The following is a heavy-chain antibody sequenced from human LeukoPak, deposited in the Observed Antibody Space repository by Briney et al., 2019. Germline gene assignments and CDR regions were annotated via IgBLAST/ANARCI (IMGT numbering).Heavy chain of an antibody. CDR2: ISSSSSYI. V-gene: IGHV3-21*01. CDR1: GFTFSSYS. D-gene: IGHD2-2*01. Sequence: PGGSLRLSCAASGFTFSSYSMNWVRQAPGKGLEWVSSISSSSSYIYYADSVKGRFTISRDNAKNSLYLQMNSLRAEDTAVYYCARESDPNPRALGYCSSISCYTSPTDYWGQGTLVTVSS. J-gene: IGHJ4*02. CDR3: ARESDPNPRALGYCSSISCYTSPTDY.